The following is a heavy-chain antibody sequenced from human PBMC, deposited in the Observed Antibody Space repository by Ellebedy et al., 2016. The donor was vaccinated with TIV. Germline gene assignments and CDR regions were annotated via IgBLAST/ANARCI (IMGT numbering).Heavy chain of an antibody. D-gene: IGHD2-2*01. CDR2: VIPVLGMT. CDR1: GGIFSSA. J-gene: IGHJ6*02. V-gene: IGHV1-69*04. CDR3: ATWGIEVVPAVPQITYYYYYAMDV. Sequence: ASVKVSCKASGGIFSSAISWVRQAPGQGLEWMGRVIPVLGMTNYAQKFQGRVTITADDSTSTAYMELGSLRSDDTAVYYCATWGIEVVPAVPQITYYYYYAMDVWGQGTLVTVSS.